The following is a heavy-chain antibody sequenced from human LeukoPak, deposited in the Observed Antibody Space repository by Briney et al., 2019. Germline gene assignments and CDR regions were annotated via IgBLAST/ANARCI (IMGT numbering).Heavy chain of an antibody. CDR1: GFTFSSYA. V-gene: IGHV4-34*01. D-gene: IGHD1/OR15-1a*01. J-gene: IGHJ4*02. CDR3: ARLNVEQWRNTMDY. Sequence: GSLRLSCTASGFTFSSYAMSWVRQPPGKGLEWIGEINPSGGTNYNPSLKSRVTMSIDTSKNQLSLTLSSVTAADTSVYYCARLNVEQWRNTMDYWGQGTLVTVSS. CDR2: INPSGGT.